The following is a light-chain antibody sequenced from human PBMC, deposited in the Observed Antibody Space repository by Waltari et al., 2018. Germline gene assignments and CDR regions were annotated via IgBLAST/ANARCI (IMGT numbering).Light chain of an antibody. CDR2: VNSDGSH. CDR3: QTGGHGTWV. Sequence: QLVLTQSPSASASLGASVKLTCTLSSGHSSNIIAWLQQQPEKGPRYLMKVNSDGSHSKGDEIPDRLSGSSSGAERYLTISTVQSEDEADYYCQTGGHGTWVFGGGTKLTVL. V-gene: IGLV4-69*01. J-gene: IGLJ3*02. CDR1: SGHSSNI.